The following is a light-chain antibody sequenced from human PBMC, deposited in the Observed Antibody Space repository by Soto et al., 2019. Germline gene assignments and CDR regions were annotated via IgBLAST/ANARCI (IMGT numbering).Light chain of an antibody. J-gene: IGKJ1*01. CDR2: DAS. V-gene: IGKV3-11*01. CDR1: QSVSSY. Sequence: SVLTQSPATLSFSPCEIATLSCSSSQSVSSYLAWYQQKPGQAPRLLIYDASNRATGIPARFSGSGSGTDFTLTISSLEPEDFAVYYCQQRSNWPPWTFGQGTKVDIK. CDR3: QQRSNWPPWT.